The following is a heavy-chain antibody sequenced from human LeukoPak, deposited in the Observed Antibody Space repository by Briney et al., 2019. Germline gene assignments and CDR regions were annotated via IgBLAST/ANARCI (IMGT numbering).Heavy chain of an antibody. Sequence: KPSETVSLTCAVYGGSFSGYYWSWIRQPPGKGLEWIGEINHSGSTTYNPSLKSRVTILVDTSNHQFSLKLTSVTAADTAVYDCARGLVLLWFGEPRTDMDVWGKGTTVTVSS. J-gene: IGHJ6*03. D-gene: IGHD3-10*01. V-gene: IGHV4-34*01. CDR3: ARGLVLLWFGEPRTDMDV. CDR1: GGSFSGYY. CDR2: INHSGST.